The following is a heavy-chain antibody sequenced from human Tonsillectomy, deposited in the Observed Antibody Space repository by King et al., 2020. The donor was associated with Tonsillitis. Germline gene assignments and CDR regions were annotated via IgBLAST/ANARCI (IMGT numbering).Heavy chain of an antibody. CDR3: ARGEIASLTHTLDY. V-gene: IGHV4-59*08. J-gene: IGHJ4*02. CDR2: IYYTGST. CDR1: GGSISNYY. Sequence: QLQESGPGLVKPSETLSLTCTVSGGSISNYYWSWIRQPPGKGLEWIGHIYYTGSTNYNPSLKSRVTVSVDTSKNQFSLKLSSVTAADTALYYCARGEIASLTHTLDYWGQGTLVTVSS. D-gene: IGHD2-15*01.